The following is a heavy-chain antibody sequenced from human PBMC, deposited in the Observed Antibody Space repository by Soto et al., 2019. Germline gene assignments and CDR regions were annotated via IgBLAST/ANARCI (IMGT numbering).Heavy chain of an antibody. J-gene: IGHJ5*02. D-gene: IGHD3-22*01. Sequence: GGSLRLSCAASGFTLSSYSMNWVRQAPGKGLEWVSSISSSSSYIYYADSVKGRFTISRDNAKNSLYLQWSSLKASDTAMYYCARHRNSIYYYDSSARREGWFDPWGQGTLVTVSS. CDR1: GFTLSSYS. V-gene: IGHV3-21*04. CDR2: ISSSSSYI. CDR3: ARHRNSIYYYDSSARREGWFDP.